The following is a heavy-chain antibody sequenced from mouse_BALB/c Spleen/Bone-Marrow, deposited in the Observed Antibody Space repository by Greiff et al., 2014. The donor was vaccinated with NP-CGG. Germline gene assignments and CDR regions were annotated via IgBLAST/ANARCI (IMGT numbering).Heavy chain of an antibody. CDR2: IYPGDGDT. V-gene: IGHV1-82*01. J-gene: IGHJ4*01. CDR3: ARPLNWDPYAMDY. D-gene: IGHD4-1*02. CDR1: GYAFSSSW. Sequence: QVQLKESGPEPVKPGASVKISCKASGYAFSSSWMNWVKQRPGQGLEWIGRIYPGDGDTKYNGKFKGKATMTADKSSSTAYMQLSSLTSVDSAVYFCARPLNWDPYAMDYWGQGTSVTVSS.